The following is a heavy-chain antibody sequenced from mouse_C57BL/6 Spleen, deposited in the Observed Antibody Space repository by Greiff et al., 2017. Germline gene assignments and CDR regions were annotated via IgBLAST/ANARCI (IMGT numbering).Heavy chain of an antibody. D-gene: IGHD2-10*02. V-gene: IGHV3-6*01. CDR3: ARGGVGYGNLSWFAY. J-gene: IGHJ3*01. Sequence: VQLKESGPGLVKPSQSLSLTCSVTGYSITSGYYWNWIRQFPGNKLEWMGYISYDGSNNYNPSLKNRISITRDTSKNQFFLKLNSVTTEDTATYYCARGGVGYGNLSWFAYWGQGTLVTVSA. CDR1: GYSITSGYY. CDR2: ISYDGSN.